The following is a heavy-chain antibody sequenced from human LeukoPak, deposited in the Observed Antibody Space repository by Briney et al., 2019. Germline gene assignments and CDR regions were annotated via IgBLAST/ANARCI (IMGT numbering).Heavy chain of an antibody. J-gene: IGHJ5*02. CDR2: INWDGQTT. D-gene: IGHD2-21*02. CDR1: GFTFDDYA. Sequence: PGGSLRLSCAASGFTFDDYAMHWVRQAPGKGLAWVALINWDGQTTDYADSVKGRFIISRDNSKNSLYLQMNSLRAEDTALYFCAKDLGRVTPLQVCDSWGQGTLVTVSS. V-gene: IGHV3-43D*03. CDR3: AKDLGRVTPLQVCDS.